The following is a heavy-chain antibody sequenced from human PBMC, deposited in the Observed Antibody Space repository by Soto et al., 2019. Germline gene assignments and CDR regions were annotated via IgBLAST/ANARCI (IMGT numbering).Heavy chain of an antibody. V-gene: IGHV2-70*01. J-gene: IGHJ6*02. Sequence: SGPTLVNPTQTLTLTCTFSGFSLSTSGMCVSWIRQPPGKALEWLALIDWDDDKYYSTSLKTRLTISKDTSKNQVVLTMTNMDPVDTATYYCARSLRLGYYYYYGMDVWGQGTTVTVSS. CDR1: GFSLSTSGMC. D-gene: IGHD3-16*01. CDR3: ARSLRLGYYYYYGMDV. CDR2: IDWDDDK.